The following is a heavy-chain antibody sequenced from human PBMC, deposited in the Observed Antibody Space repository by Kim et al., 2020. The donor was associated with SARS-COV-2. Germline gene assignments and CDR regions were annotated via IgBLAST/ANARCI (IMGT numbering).Heavy chain of an antibody. D-gene: IGHD3-9*01. Sequence: GGSLRLSCAASGFTFSSYGMHWVRQAPGKGLEWVAVISYDGSNKYYADSVKGRFTISRDNSKNTLYLQMNSLRAEDTAVYYCAKEPYDILTGYYNYYYYGMDVWGQGTTVTVSS. CDR2: ISYDGSNK. CDR1: GFTFSSYG. V-gene: IGHV3-30*18. CDR3: AKEPYDILTGYYNYYYYGMDV. J-gene: IGHJ6*02.